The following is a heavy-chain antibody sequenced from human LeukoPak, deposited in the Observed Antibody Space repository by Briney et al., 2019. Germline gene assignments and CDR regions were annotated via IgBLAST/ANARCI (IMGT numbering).Heavy chain of an antibody. CDR1: GFTISSYF. Sequence: GGSLRLSCAASGFTISSYFMSWVRQAPGKGLEWVSGIIGSGGSTYYADSVKGRFTISRDNSKNTLYLQMNSLRAEDTAVYYCAKVLRYCSGGSCSDYWGQGTLVTVSS. CDR3: AKVLRYCSGGSCSDY. D-gene: IGHD2-15*01. CDR2: IIGSGGST. J-gene: IGHJ4*02. V-gene: IGHV3-23*01.